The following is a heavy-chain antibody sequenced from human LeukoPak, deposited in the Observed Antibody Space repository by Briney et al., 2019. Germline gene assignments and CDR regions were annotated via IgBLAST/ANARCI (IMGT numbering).Heavy chain of an antibody. Sequence: SETLSLTCAVSGYSISSGYYWAWIRQPPGKGLEWIGSIYHSGSTYYNPSLKSRVTISVDTSKNQFSLRLSSVTAADTAMYYCARSIPTTGTDYWGQGTLVTVSS. CDR2: IYHSGST. D-gene: IGHD1-7*01. V-gene: IGHV4-38-2*01. CDR1: GYSISSGYY. J-gene: IGHJ4*02. CDR3: ARSIPTTGTDY.